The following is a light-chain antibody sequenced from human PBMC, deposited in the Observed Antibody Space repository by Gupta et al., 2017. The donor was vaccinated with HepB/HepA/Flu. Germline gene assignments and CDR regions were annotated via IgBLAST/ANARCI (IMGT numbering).Light chain of an antibody. CDR3: NCRDSSGNVV. CDR1: SLRNYY. CDR2: GNN. Sequence: SSELTQDPPVSVALGQTVRITCQGDSLRNYYASWFQQKPGQAPKLVLYGNNIRTSGIPDRLSGSNSGNTASLTIAGTQAEDEADYYCNCRDSSGNVVCGGGTRLTVL. J-gene: IGLJ2*01. V-gene: IGLV3-19*01.